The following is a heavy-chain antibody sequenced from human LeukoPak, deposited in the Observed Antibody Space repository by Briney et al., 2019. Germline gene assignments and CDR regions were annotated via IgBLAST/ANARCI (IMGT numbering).Heavy chain of an antibody. CDR1: GFTFSSYS. V-gene: IGHV3-21*01. Sequence: GGSLRLSCEASGFTFSSYSMNWVRQAPGKGLEWVSSISSSSSYIYYADSVKGRFTISRDNAKNSLYLQMNSLRAEDTAVYYCARAPLYDYVWGSYSSFDPWGQGTLVTVSS. D-gene: IGHD3-16*01. CDR2: ISSSSSYI. CDR3: ARAPLYDYVWGSYSSFDP. J-gene: IGHJ5*02.